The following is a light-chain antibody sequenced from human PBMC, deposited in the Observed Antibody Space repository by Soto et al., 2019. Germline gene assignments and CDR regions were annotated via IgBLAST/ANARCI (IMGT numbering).Light chain of an antibody. Sequence: QSVLTQPPSASGTPGLTVTISCSGSSSNIGDNYVYWYQHLPGTAPKLLIYRNHQRPSGIPDRFYGSKSGTSASLAISGLRSDDEADYYCAAWDASLRAVVFGGGTKLTVL. CDR2: RNH. V-gene: IGLV1-47*01. CDR3: AAWDASLRAVV. J-gene: IGLJ2*01. CDR1: SSNIGDNY.